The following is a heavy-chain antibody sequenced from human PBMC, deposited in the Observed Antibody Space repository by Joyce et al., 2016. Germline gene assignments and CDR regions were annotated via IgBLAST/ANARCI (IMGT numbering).Heavy chain of an antibody. CDR1: GVSISSYY. J-gene: IGHJ4*02. D-gene: IGHD6-19*01. Sequence: QVQLQESGPGLVKPSETLSLTCTVSGVSISSYYWNWIRQSPGKGLVWIGYSCSSGSPDYHPSLKNRVTLSIDASKNQFSLKLTSVTAADTAVYYCARGGSSGWTKGSLDWWGQGTLVTVSS. CDR2: SCSSGSP. V-gene: IGHV4-59*01. CDR3: ARGGSSGWTKGSLDW.